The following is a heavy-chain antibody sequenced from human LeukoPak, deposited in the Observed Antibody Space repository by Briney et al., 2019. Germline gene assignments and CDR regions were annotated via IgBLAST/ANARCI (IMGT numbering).Heavy chain of an antibody. D-gene: IGHD2-2*01. J-gene: IGHJ3*02. CDR2: INTNTGNP. CDR3: ARHLYYCSSTSCYVLSFDI. CDR1: EYTFTSYA. V-gene: IGHV7-4-1*02. Sequence: ASVKVSCKASEYTFTSYAMNWVRQAPGQGLEWMGWINTNTGNPTYAQGFTGRFVFSLDTSVSTAYLQISSLKAEDTAVYYCARHLYYCSSTSCYVLSFDIWGQGTMVTVSS.